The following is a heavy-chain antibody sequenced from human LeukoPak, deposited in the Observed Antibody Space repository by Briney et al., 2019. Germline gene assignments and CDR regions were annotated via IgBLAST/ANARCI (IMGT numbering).Heavy chain of an antibody. V-gene: IGHV4-39*07. CDR2: SYYSGST. CDR3: ARGKYYDILRGAPLNDY. CDR1: GGSISSSSYY. D-gene: IGHD3-9*01. Sequence: SETLSLTCTVSGGSISSSSYYWGWIRQPPGKGLEWIGSSYYSGSTYYNPSLKSRVTISVDTSKNQFSLKLSSVTAADTAVYYCARGKYYDILRGAPLNDYWGQGTLVTVSS. J-gene: IGHJ4*02.